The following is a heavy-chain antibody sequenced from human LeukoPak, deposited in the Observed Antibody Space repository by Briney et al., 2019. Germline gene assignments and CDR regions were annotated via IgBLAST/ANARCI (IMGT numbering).Heavy chain of an antibody. D-gene: IGHD6-19*01. V-gene: IGHV3-23*01. J-gene: IGHJ5*02. Sequence: GGSLRLSCAASGFTFSSYAMHWVRQAPGKGLEWVASISGSTGSTQYADSAKGRFTVSRDNSKNTLYLQMNSLRADDTAVYYCAKCSTPGYTSGWCNWIDPWGQGTLVTVSS. CDR2: ISGSTGST. CDR3: AKCSTPGYTSGWCNWIDP. CDR1: GFTFSSYA.